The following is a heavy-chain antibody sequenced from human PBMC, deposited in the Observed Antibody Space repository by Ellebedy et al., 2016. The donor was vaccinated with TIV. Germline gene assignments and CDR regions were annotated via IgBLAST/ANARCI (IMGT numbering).Heavy chain of an antibody. Sequence: AASVKVSCKASGYTFTNYGISWVRQAPGHGLEWMGWISAYNGDTNYPQKLQGRVTMTTDTSTSTAYMELRSLRSDDTAVYYCAREFISGGYYYVPGVAFDIWGQGTMVTVSA. CDR1: GYTFTNYG. CDR2: ISAYNGDT. D-gene: IGHD3-22*01. J-gene: IGHJ3*02. CDR3: AREFISGGYYYVPGVAFDI. V-gene: IGHV1-18*01.